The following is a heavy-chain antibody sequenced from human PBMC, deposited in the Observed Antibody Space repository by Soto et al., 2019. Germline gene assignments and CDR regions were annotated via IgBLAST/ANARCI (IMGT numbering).Heavy chain of an antibody. CDR3: ARDDSGFSGSHYIDYFNY. D-gene: IGHD1-26*01. Sequence: ASVKVPCKASGYTFTTYYIHWVRQAPGQGLEWMGVINPSGGSINYAQKFQGRVTFTRDTSAGTVYMQLSSLTSEDTAVYYCARDDSGFSGSHYIDYFNYWGQGALVTVSS. V-gene: IGHV1-46*01. J-gene: IGHJ4*02. CDR2: INPSGGSI. CDR1: GYTFTTYY.